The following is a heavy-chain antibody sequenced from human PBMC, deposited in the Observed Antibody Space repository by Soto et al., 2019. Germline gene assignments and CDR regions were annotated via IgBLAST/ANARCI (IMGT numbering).Heavy chain of an antibody. CDR3: ARDVETDHSPD. Sequence: QVQLVQSGAEVKKPGSSVKVSCKASGGTFSSYTISWVRQAPGQGLEWMGRIIPILGIANYAQKFQGRVTNNADKSTITAYMELSSLRAEDTSVYYCARDVETDHSPDWGQGTLVTVSS. V-gene: IGHV1-69*08. CDR1: GGTFSSYT. CDR2: IIPILGIA. J-gene: IGHJ4*02.